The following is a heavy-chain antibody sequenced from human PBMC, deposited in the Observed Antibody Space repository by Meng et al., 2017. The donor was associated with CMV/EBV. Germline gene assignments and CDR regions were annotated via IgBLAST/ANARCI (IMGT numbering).Heavy chain of an antibody. D-gene: IGHD5-18*01. CDR2: IYSGGGST. V-gene: IGHV3-23*03. CDR1: GFTFSSYA. J-gene: IGHJ4*02. CDR3: AKGGEGYSYGYDY. Sequence: GESLKISCAASGFTFSSYAMSWVRQAPGKGLEWVSVIYSGGGSTYYADSVKGRFTISRDNSKNTLYLQMNSLRAEDTAVYYCAKGGEGYSYGYDYWGQGTLVTVSS.